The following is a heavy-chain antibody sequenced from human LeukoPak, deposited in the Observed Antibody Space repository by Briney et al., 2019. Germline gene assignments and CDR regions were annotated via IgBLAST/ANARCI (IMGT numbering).Heavy chain of an antibody. D-gene: IGHD2-15*01. CDR2: IIPIFGTA. CDR3: ARHPCSGGSCYSNWFDP. Sequence: ASVKVSCKASGGTFSSYAISWVRQAPGQGLEWMGGIIPIFGTANYAQKFQGRVTITADKSTSTAYMELSSLRSEDTAVYYCARHPCSGGSCYSNWFDPWGQGTLVTVSS. V-gene: IGHV1-69*06. J-gene: IGHJ5*02. CDR1: GGTFSSYA.